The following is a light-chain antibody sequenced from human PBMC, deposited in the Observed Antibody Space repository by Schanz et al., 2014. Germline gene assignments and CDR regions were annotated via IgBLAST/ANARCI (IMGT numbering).Light chain of an antibody. CDR2: DVS. V-gene: IGLV2-14*03. CDR3: TSYTGSGTLWV. Sequence: QSALTQPASVSGSPGQSITISCTGTSSDVGAYNLVSWFQQHPGKVPKLVIYDVSNRPSGISNRFSGSKSVNTASLTISGLQAEDEADYYCTSYTGSGTLWVFGGGTQLTVL. CDR1: SSDVGAYNL. J-gene: IGLJ3*02.